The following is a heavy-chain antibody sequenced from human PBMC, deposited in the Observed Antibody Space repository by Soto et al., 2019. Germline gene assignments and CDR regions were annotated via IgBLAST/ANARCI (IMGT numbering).Heavy chain of an antibody. CDR3: ASFPGDYYYYMDV. CDR2: IYYSGST. Sequence: SETLSLTCTVSGGSISSYYWSWIRQPPGKGLEWIGYIYYSGSTNYNPSLKSRVTISVDTSKNQFSLKLSSVTAADTAVYYCASFPGDYYYYMDVWGKGTTVTVSS. V-gene: IGHV4-59*01. CDR1: GGSISSYY. J-gene: IGHJ6*03.